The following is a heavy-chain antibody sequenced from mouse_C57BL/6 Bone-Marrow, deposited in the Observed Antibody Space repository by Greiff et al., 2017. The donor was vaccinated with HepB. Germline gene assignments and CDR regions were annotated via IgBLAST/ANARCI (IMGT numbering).Heavy chain of an antibody. CDR2: IYPRSGNT. Sequence: QVQLQQSGAELARPGASVKLSCKASGYTFTSYGISWVKQSTGQGLEWIGEIYPRSGNTYYNEKFKGKATLTADKSSSTAYMELRSLTSEDSAVYFCARSPLYYYGSSYWYFDVWGTGTTVTVSS. CDR3: ARSPLYYYGSSYWYFDV. V-gene: IGHV1-81*01. D-gene: IGHD1-1*01. J-gene: IGHJ1*03. CDR1: GYTFTSYG.